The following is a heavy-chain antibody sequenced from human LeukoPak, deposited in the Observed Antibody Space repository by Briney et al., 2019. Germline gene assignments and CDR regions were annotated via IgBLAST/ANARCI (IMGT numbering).Heavy chain of an antibody. D-gene: IGHD3-10*01. Sequence: PGGSLRLSCAASGFTFSSYAMSWVRQAPGKGLEWVSAISGSGGSTYYADSVKGRFTISRDNSKNTLYLQMNSLRAEDTAVYYCAKWSRSLYGSGSPRGDWFDPWGQGTLVTVSS. V-gene: IGHV3-23*01. CDR1: GFTFSSYA. J-gene: IGHJ5*02. CDR2: ISGSGGST. CDR3: AKWSRSLYGSGSPRGDWFDP.